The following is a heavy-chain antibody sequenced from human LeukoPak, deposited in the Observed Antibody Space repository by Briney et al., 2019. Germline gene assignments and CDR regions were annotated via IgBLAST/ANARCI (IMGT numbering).Heavy chain of an antibody. CDR1: GGSFSGYY. J-gene: IGHJ5*02. V-gene: IGHV4-59*10. CDR2: IYTSGST. Sequence: PSETLSLTCAVYGGSFSGYYWSWIRQPAGKGLEWIGRIYTSGSTNYNPSLKSRVTMSVDTSKNQFSLKLSSVTAADTAVYYCARAGLGYCSSTSCGWFDPWGQGTLVTVSS. CDR3: ARAGLGYCSSTSCGWFDP. D-gene: IGHD2-2*01.